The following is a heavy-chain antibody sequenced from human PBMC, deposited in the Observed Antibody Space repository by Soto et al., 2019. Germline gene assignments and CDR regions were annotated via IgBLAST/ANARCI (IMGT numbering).Heavy chain of an antibody. D-gene: IGHD2-15*01. Sequence: GESLKISCKASRYSFTSYWIGWVRQMPGKGLEWMGIIYPDDFDTKYSPSFQGQVTISADKTISTAYLQWSSLKASDTAMYYCARYFAGGTRDYGVDVWGQGTTVTVSS. V-gene: IGHV5-51*01. CDR2: IYPDDFDT. J-gene: IGHJ6*02. CDR3: ARYFAGGTRDYGVDV. CDR1: RYSFTSYW.